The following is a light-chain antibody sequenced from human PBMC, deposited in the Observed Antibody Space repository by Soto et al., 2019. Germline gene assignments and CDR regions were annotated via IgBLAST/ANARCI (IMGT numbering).Light chain of an antibody. Sequence: EIVLTQSPGTLSLSPGERATLSCRASQSVSSSYLAWYQQKPGQAPRLLIYGASSRATGIPDRFSGSGSGTDFPLTISRLEPEDFAVYYCQQYRNSLYTFGQGTKLEIK. CDR2: GAS. V-gene: IGKV3-20*01. CDR1: QSVSSSY. J-gene: IGKJ2*01. CDR3: QQYRNSLYT.